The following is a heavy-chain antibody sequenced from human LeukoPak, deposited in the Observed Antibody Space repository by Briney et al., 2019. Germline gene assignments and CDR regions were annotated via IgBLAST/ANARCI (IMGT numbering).Heavy chain of an antibody. V-gene: IGHV1-18*01. D-gene: IGHD3-10*01. CDR1: GYSFINYG. CDR2: ISVYNGNT. Sequence: ASVKVSCKASGYSFINYGISWVRQAPGQGGEWMGWISVYNGNTKYAQKFQGRVTITTDTSTSTAYMEMRRLRYGDTAVYYCTRSDHYYGSGSPPNWFDPWGQGTLVTVSS. CDR3: TRSDHYYGSGSPPNWFDP. J-gene: IGHJ5*02.